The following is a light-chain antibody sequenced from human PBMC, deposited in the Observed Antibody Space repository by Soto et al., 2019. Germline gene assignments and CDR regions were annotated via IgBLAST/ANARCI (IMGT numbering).Light chain of an antibody. V-gene: IGKV3-20*01. CDR2: GTS. J-gene: IGKJ5*01. Sequence: EIVLTQSPGTLSLSPGTRATLSCRASERIYSAYLSWYQQKPGQAPRLLIYGTSSRATGIPDRFSGSGSGTDFTLTISRLEPEDFAVYYCQQYGNSPITFGQGTRLEIK. CDR3: QQYGNSPIT. CDR1: ERIYSAY.